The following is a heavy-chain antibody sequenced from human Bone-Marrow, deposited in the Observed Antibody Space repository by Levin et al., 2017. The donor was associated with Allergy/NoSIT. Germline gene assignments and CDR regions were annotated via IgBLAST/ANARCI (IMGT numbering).Heavy chain of an antibody. Sequence: SGPTLVKPTQTLTLTCTFSGFSLSTNGMRVSWIRQPPGKAPEWLARIDWDDDKFYSTFLKTRLTISKDTSKNQVVLTMTNVHPVDTATYYCARTPYHDRTGRDPLDAFDVWGQGTMVTVSS. J-gene: IGHJ3*01. D-gene: IGHD3-22*01. CDR3: ARTPYHDRTGRDPLDAFDV. V-gene: IGHV2-70*04. CDR1: GFSLSTNGMR. CDR2: IDWDDDK.